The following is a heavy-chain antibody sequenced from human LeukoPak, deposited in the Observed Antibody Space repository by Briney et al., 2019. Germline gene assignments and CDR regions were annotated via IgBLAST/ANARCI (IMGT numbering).Heavy chain of an antibody. CDR1: GGSFSRYY. V-gene: IGHV4-34*01. CDR2: FNHSGST. Sequence: SDPLSLICAVCGGSFSRYYWSGLREPPGRGREWFVEFNHSGSTNYNTSLKGRVTISVDTSKNQFSLKMSSVTAADTAVYYCARARGYSYGSFDYWGRGTLVTVSS. CDR3: ARARGYSYGSFDY. J-gene: IGHJ4*02. D-gene: IGHD5-18*01.